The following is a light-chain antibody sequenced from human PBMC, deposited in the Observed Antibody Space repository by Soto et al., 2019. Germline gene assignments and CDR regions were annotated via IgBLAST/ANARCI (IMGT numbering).Light chain of an antibody. CDR2: GNR. J-gene: IGLJ3*02. Sequence: QPALTQPPSVSGAPGQRVTLSCTGNSSNLGAGYDVHWYQQLPGAAPKLVIFGNRNRPSGVPERFSGSKSGTSASLAITGLQAEDEADYYCQAYDYSLTASVFGGGTKLTVL. V-gene: IGLV1-40*01. CDR3: QAYDYSLTASV. CDR1: SSNLGAGYD.